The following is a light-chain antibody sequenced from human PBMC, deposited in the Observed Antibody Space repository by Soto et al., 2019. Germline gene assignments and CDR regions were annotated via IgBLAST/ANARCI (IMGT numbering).Light chain of an antibody. CDR2: KAS. V-gene: IGKV1-5*03. CDR3: QQYNSYSL. CDR1: QSISSW. J-gene: IGKJ3*01. Sequence: DIQMTQSPSTLFASVGDIVTITCRASQSISSWLAWYQQKPGKAPKLLIYKASSLESGVPSRFSGSGSGTEFTLTISSLQPDDFATYYCQQYNSYSLFGPGTKVDIK.